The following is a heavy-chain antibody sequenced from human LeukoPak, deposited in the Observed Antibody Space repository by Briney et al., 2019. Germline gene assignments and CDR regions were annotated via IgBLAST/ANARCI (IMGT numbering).Heavy chain of an antibody. D-gene: IGHD6-13*01. CDR3: ATNSAAGTIPFDY. Sequence: SETLSLTCTVSGGSISSYYWSWIRQPPWKGLEWIGYIYYSGSTNYNPSLKSRVTISVDTSKNQFSLKLSSVTAADAAVYYCATNSAAGTIPFDYWGQGTLVTVSS. CDR1: GGSISSYY. CDR2: IYYSGST. V-gene: IGHV4-59*01. J-gene: IGHJ4*02.